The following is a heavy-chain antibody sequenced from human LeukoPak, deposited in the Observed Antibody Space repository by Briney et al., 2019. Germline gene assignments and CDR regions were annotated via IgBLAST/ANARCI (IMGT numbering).Heavy chain of an antibody. J-gene: IGHJ4*02. CDR1: GFTFSNYG. CDR2: IRHGGSKK. CDR3: AKASGSSAYGLDY. Sequence: GGSLRLSCAASGFTFSNYGMHWVRQAPGKGLEWVAFIRHGGSKKYYADSVKGRFTISRDDSKNTVYLQMYSLRPEDTAVHYCAKASGSSAYGLDYWGQGTLVTVFS. D-gene: IGHD3-16*01. V-gene: IGHV3-30*02.